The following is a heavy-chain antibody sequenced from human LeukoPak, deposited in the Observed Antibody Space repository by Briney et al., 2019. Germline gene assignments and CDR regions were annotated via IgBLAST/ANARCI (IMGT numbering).Heavy chain of an antibody. CDR1: GYTFTSYG. J-gene: IGHJ6*02. D-gene: IGHD2-21*02. CDR3: ARDVVVVTALYGMDV. V-gene: IGHV1-18*01. Sequence: ASVKVSCKASGYTFTSYGISWVRQAPGQGLEWMGWISAYNGNTNYAQKLQGRVTMTTDTSTSTAYMELRSLRPDDTAVYYCARDVVVVTALYGMDVWGQGTTVTVSS. CDR2: ISAYNGNT.